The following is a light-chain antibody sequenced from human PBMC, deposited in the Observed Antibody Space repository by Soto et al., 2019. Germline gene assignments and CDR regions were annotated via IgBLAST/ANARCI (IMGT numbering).Light chain of an antibody. Sequence: DIQMTQSPSSLSASVGDRVTITCQSSQSISSYLNWYQQKPGKGPKLMISASSSLQSGVPSRFSGSGSRTDFTLTISRLEPEDFAVYYCQQYSSSLITFGQGTRLEIK. CDR3: QQYSSSLIT. J-gene: IGKJ5*01. CDR1: QSISSY. CDR2: ASS. V-gene: IGKV1-39*01.